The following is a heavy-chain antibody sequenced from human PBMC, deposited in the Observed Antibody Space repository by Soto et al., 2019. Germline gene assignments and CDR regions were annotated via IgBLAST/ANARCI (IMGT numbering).Heavy chain of an antibody. CDR3: SAAKIRGYYYYGMDV. CDR2: ISAYNGNT. Sequence: ASVKVSCKASGYTFTSYGISWVRQAPGQGLEWMGWISAYNGNTNYAQKLQGRVTMTTDTSTSTAYMELRGLRSDDTAVYYCSAAKIRGYYYYGMDVWGQGTTVTVSS. CDR1: GYTFTSYG. D-gene: IGHD2-2*01. J-gene: IGHJ6*02. V-gene: IGHV1-18*01.